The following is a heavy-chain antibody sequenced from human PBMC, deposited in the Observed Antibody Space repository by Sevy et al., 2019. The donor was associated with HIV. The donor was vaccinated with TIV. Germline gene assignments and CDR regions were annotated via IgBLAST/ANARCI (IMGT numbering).Heavy chain of an antibody. CDR2: IDANGGTR. CDR1: GFDFRTYS. D-gene: IGHD3-10*01. J-gene: IGHJ2*01. Sequence: GGSLRLSCAASGFDFRTYSMHWVRQAPGRRPEFVSVIDANGGTRFYANSVQGRFTISRDNSRNTLYLQMGSLRVEDKGVYYCEREGGFPEKCYYDRWGRGTLVTDSS. V-gene: IGHV3-64*01. CDR3: EREGGFPEKCYYDR.